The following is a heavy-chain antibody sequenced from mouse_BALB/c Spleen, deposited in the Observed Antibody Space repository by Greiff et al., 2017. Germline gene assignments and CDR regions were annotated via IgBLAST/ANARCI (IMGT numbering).Heavy chain of an antibody. CDR2: INPSTGYT. CDR1: GYTFTSYW. Sequence: VQLQQSGAELAKPGASVKMSCKASGYTFTSYWMHWVKQRPGQGLEWIGYINPSTGYTEYNQKFKDKATLTADKSSSTAYMQLSSLTSEDSAVYYCATYYDYDVEAWFAYWGQGTLVTVSA. CDR3: ATYYDYDVEAWFAY. J-gene: IGHJ3*01. V-gene: IGHV1-7*01. D-gene: IGHD2-4*01.